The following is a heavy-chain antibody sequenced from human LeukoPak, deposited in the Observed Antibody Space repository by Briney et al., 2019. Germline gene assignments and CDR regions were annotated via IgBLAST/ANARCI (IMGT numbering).Heavy chain of an antibody. J-gene: IGHJ4*02. D-gene: IGHD6-13*01. CDR2: FDPQDRET. Sequence: ASVKVSCTVSGYTLTEIAMHWVRQAPGEGLEWMGGFDPQDRETVYAQKFQGRVTMTEDTSTDTAFMELSGLRSEDTALYYCAIIASAGTFDYWGQGALVTVSS. CDR3: AIIASAGTFDY. CDR1: GYTLTEIA. V-gene: IGHV1-24*01.